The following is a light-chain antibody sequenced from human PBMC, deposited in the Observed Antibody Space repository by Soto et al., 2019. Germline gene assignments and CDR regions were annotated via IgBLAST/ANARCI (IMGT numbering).Light chain of an antibody. CDR3: VAWDDSLAGYV. CDR2: EGS. Sequence: QSALTQPASVSGSPGQSITISCSGSISDVGSSGPVSWYQHHPGQVPKLIIYEGSRRPSGVSSRFSGSKTGNTASLTITGLQAEDEANYYCVAWDDSLAGYVFGTGTKLTVL. V-gene: IGLV2-23*01. CDR1: ISDVGSSGP. J-gene: IGLJ1*01.